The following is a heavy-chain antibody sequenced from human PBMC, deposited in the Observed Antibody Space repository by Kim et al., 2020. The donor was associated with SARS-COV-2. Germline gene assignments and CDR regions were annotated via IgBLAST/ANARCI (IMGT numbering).Heavy chain of an antibody. CDR2: IWYDGSNK. Sequence: GGSLRLSCAASGFTFSSYGMHWVRQAPGKGLEWVAVIWYDGSNKYYADSVKGLFTISRDNSKNTLYLQMNSLRAEDTAVYYCARDGEGPIAAVQIQGGMAVWGEGTTVTVSS. J-gene: IGHJ6*04. V-gene: IGHV3-33*01. CDR3: ARDGEGPIAAVQIQGGMAV. CDR1: GFTFSSYG. D-gene: IGHD6-13*01.